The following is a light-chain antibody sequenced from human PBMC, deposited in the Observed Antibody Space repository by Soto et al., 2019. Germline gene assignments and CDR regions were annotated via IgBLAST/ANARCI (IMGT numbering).Light chain of an antibody. CDR1: SSDVGGYNY. CDR3: SSYTTSSTLV. Sequence: QSALTQPASVSGSPGQSITISCTGTSSDVGGYNYVSWYQQHPGKAPKLMIYDVNNRPSGVSNRFSGSKSGNTASLTISGLQAGDEAHYYCSSYTTSSTLVFGGGTKVTVL. V-gene: IGLV2-14*03. CDR2: DVN. J-gene: IGLJ3*02.